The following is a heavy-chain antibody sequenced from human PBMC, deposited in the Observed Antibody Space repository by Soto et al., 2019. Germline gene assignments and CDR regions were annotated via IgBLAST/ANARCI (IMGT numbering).Heavy chain of an antibody. CDR1: GGAFNNYA. Sequence: QVQLVQSGAEVKRPGSSVKVSCKASGGAFNNYAIYWVRQAPGQGLEWLGTIVPVFPSVYYAPRFQGRLTVPGGRFTDNVLMMLTRLKSEDTAVYYCAREMPSTAAAYFYYGLNVWGQGTSVTVSS. J-gene: IGHJ6*02. CDR2: IVPVFPSV. D-gene: IGHD6-13*01. CDR3: AREMPSTAAAYFYYGLNV. V-gene: IGHV1-69*18.